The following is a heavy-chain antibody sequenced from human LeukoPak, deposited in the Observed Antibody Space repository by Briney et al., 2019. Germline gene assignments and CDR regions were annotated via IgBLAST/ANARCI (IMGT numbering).Heavy chain of an antibody. V-gene: IGHV3-13*01. J-gene: IGHJ6*02. D-gene: IGHD1-1*01. CDR1: GFTFGTCD. Sequence: GGSLRLSCAASGFTFGTCDMHWVRQVTGKGLEWVSSIGTADDTYYPDSMKGRFTISRDNAKNSLYLQMNSLRAEDTAVYYCARDWQLYGMDVWGQGTTVTVSS. CDR3: ARDWQLYGMDV. CDR2: IGTADDT.